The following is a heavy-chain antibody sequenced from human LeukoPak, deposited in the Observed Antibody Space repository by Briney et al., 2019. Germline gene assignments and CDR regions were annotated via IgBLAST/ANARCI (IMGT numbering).Heavy chain of an antibody. CDR1: GFTFSSYS. V-gene: IGHV3-21*01. CDR2: ISSSSSYI. D-gene: IGHD3-10*01. J-gene: IGHJ3*02. CDR3: ARVGAYYYGSGSYWAFDI. Sequence: GGSLRLSCAASGFTFSSYSMNWVRQAPGKGLEWVSSISSSSSYIYCADSVKGRFTISRDNAKNSLYLQMNSLRAEDTAVYYCARVGAYYYGSGSYWAFDIWGQGTMVTVSS.